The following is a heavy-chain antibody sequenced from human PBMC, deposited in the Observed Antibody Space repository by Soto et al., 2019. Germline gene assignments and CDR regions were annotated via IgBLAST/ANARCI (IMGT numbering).Heavy chain of an antibody. V-gene: IGHV1-2*02. CDR3: ARGGGTILAPLP. CDR1: GYTFTCYF. Sequence: GASVKISCKASGYTFTCYFIHWVRQAPGQGLEWVGYINPNSGATKYAPRFQGRVTMTSDTSIRTAYMDLSKLRSDDTAVYYCARGGGTILAPLPWGTGTLVTVSS. J-gene: IGHJ5*02. CDR2: INPNSGAT. D-gene: IGHD3-3*01.